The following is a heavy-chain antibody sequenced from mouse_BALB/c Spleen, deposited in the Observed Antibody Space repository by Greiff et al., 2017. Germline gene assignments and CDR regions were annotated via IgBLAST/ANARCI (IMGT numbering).Heavy chain of an antibody. V-gene: IGHV14-3*02. D-gene: IGHD2-3*01. CDR1: GFNIKDTY. J-gene: IGHJ4*01. CDR3: TDGVTTMDY. Sequence: EVQLQQSGAELVKPGASVKLSCTASGFNIKDTYMHWVKQRPEQGLEWIGAIYPGNSDTSYNQKFKGKAKLTAVTSTSTAYMELSSLTNEDSAVYYCTDGVTTMDYWGQGTSVTVSS. CDR2: IYPGNSDT.